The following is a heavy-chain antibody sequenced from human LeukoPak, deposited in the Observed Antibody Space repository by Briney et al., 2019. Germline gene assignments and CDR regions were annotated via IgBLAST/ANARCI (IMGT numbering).Heavy chain of an antibody. CDR3: ARSGPAAIRSLYYYYGMTS. CDR2: IYYSGST. Sequence: SQTLSLTCTVSGGSISSGGYYWSWIRQHPGKGLEWIGYIYYSGSTYYNPSLKSRVTISVDTSKNQFSLKLSSVTAADTAVYYCARSGPAAIRSLYYYYGMTSGAKGPRSPSPQ. J-gene: IGHJ6*04. V-gene: IGHV4-31*03. CDR1: GGSISSGGYY. D-gene: IGHD2-2*01.